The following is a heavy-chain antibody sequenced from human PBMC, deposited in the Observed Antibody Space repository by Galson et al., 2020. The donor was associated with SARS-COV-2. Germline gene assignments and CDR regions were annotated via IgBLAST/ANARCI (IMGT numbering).Heavy chain of an antibody. D-gene: IGHD3-9*01. J-gene: IGHJ5*02. V-gene: IGHV4-30-2*01. CDR1: GGSISSGGYS. CDR2: IYHSGST. CDR3: ARSLLFGWLPHDNWFDP. Sequence: SETLSLTCAVSGGSISSGGYSWSWIRQPPGKGLEWIGYIYHSGSTYYNPSLKSRVTISVDRSKNQFSLKLSSVTAADTAVYYCARSLLFGWLPHDNWFDPWGQGTLVTVST.